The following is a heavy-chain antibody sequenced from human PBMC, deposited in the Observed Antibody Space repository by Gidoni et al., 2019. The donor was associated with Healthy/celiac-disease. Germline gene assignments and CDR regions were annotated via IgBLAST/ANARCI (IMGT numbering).Heavy chain of an antibody. V-gene: IGHV1-8*01. D-gene: IGHD2-15*01. J-gene: IGHJ6*02. CDR1: GYTFTSYD. Sequence: QVQLVQSGAEVKKPGASVKVSCKSSGYTFTSYDINWVRQATGQGLEWMGWMNPNSGNTGYAQKFQGRVTMTRNISISTAYMELSSLRSEDTAVYYCARGPEVVANYYYGMDVWGQGTTVTVSS. CDR3: ARGPEVVANYYYGMDV. CDR2: MNPNSGNT.